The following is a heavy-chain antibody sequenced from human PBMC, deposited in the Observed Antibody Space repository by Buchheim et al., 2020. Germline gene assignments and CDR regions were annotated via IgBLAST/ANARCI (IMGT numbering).Heavy chain of an antibody. CDR3: TRGSIAYGTLDN. Sequence: EVQLVDSGGALVKPGGSLRLSCVASGFTFTSAWMTWVRQAPGEGLEWVGRIKSKSDGGTTDYAAPVNGGFIIPRDVLKEILYLQMNSLMTEDTGVYYCTRGSIAYGTLDNWGQGTL. CDR1: GFTFTSAW. J-gene: IGHJ4*02. V-gene: IGHV3-15*02. CDR2: IKSKSDGGTT. D-gene: IGHD4-17*01.